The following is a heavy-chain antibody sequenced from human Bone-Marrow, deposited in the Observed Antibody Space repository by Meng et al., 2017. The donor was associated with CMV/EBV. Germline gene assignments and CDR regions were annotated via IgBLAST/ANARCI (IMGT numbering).Heavy chain of an antibody. Sequence: GSLRLSCTVSGVSIGSSGFYWGWLRQPPGKGLEWIGSVYYSGSTYYNSSLKSRVTMSLGTSENQFSLRLTSVTAADTAVYYCARGGTSVTTRFDYWGQGTLVAASS. D-gene: IGHD4-17*01. CDR3: ARGGTSVTTRFDY. CDR2: VYYSGST. J-gene: IGHJ4*02. CDR1: GVSIGSSGFY. V-gene: IGHV4-39*07.